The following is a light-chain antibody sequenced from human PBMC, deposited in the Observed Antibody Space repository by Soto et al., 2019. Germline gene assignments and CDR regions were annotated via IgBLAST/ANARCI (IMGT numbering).Light chain of an antibody. CDR1: TSNIGSNT. J-gene: IGLJ1*01. CDR2: SNS. CDR3: AAWDDSLNGYV. Sequence: QPVLTQPPSASGPPGRTVTISCSGSTSNIGSNTVNWYQHLPETAPKLLIYSNSQRTSGVPDRFSGSKSGTSASLAISGLQSEDAADYYCAAWDDSLNGYVFGTGTKVTVL. V-gene: IGLV1-44*01.